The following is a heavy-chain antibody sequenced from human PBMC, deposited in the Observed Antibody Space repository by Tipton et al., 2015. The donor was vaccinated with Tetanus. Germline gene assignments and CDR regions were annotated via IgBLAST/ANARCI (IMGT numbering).Heavy chain of an antibody. D-gene: IGHD6-19*01. J-gene: IGHJ4*02. CDR3: ARDYGHSSGFNY. Sequence: TLSLTCTVSGGSISSGGYYWSWIRQHPGKGLEWIGYIYYSGSTYYNPSLKSRVTISVDTSKNQFSLKLSSVTAADTAVYYCARDYGHSSGFNYWGQGTLVTVSS. V-gene: IGHV4-31*03. CDR1: GGSISSGGYY. CDR2: IYYSGST.